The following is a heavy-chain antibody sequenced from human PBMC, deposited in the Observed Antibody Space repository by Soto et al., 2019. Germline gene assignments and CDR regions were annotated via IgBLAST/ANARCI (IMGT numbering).Heavy chain of an antibody. Sequence: SETLSLTCTVSGGSISSYYWSWIRQPPGKGLEWIGYIYYSGSTNYNPSLKSRVTISVDTSKNQFSLKLSSVTAADTAVYYCARGLSVDYYYFDYWGQGTLVTVSS. V-gene: IGHV4-59*01. CDR2: IYYSGST. D-gene: IGHD3-10*01. CDR3: ARGLSVDYYYFDY. CDR1: GGSISSYY. J-gene: IGHJ4*02.